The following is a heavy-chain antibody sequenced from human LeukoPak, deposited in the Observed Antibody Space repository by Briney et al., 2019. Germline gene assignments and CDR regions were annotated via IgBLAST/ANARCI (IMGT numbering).Heavy chain of an antibody. V-gene: IGHV4-30-4*01. CDR1: GGSITSGDYY. CDR3: ARGSNSGYDPAPFDY. J-gene: IGHJ4*02. Sequence: SETLSLTCTVSGGSITSGDYYWSWIRQPPGKGLEWIGYIYYSGSTYYTPSLKSRVTISVDTSKNQFSLKLSSVTAADTAVYYCARGSNSGYDPAPFDYWGQGTLATVSS. CDR2: IYYSGST. D-gene: IGHD5-12*01.